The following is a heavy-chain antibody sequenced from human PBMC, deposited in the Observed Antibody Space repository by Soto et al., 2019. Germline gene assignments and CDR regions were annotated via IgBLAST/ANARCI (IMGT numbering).Heavy chain of an antibody. D-gene: IGHD3-3*01. V-gene: IGHV1-2*02. CDR3: GWFGGTFDF. Sequence: ASVKVSCKTSGYTFTGYYIQWLRQAPGQGPEWVGWIDPENGGTHYAQKFQGRVTMTRDTSISTAHMELSRLRSDDTAVYFCGWFGGTFDFWGQGTLVTVPS. CDR1: GYTFTGYY. J-gene: IGHJ4*02. CDR2: IDPENGGT.